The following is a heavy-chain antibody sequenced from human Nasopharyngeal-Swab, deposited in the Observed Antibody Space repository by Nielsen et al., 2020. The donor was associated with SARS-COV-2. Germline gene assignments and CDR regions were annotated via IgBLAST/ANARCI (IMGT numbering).Heavy chain of an antibody. CDR1: GFTFSSYA. Sequence: GGSLRLSCAASGFTFSSYAMSWVRQAPGKGLEWVSAISGSGGSTYYADSVKGRFTISRDNSKNTLYLQMNSLRAEDTAVYYCAKDYYDSSGYYPTDYWGQGTLVTVSS. CDR2: ISGSGGST. CDR3: AKDYYDSSGYYPTDY. V-gene: IGHV3-23*01. D-gene: IGHD3-22*01. J-gene: IGHJ4*02.